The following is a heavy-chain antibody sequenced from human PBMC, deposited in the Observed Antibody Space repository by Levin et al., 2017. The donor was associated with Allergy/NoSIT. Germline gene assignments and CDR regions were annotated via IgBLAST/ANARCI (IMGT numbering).Heavy chain of an antibody. D-gene: IGHD1-26*01. J-gene: IGHJ3*02. CDR2: LRYTGDTT. CDR1: GFTFISYT. Sequence: ETLSLTCAASGFTFISYTMTWVRQAPGKGLEWVSTLRYTGDTTHYADSVKGRFTIFRDSSKDTLFLQMNSLRDEDTAVYYCAKGLDSGSPYRAFDMWGQGTMVTVSS. V-gene: IGHV3-23*01. CDR3: AKGLDSGSPYRAFDM.